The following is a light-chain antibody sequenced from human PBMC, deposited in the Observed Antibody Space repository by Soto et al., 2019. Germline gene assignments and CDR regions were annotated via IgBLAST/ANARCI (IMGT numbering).Light chain of an antibody. CDR3: QQRSSWPPTIT. Sequence: EIVLTQSPATLSFSSVERATLSRRAIQSVSSNLAWYQQRPGQAPRLLIYGASTRATDIPPRFSGSGSGTDFTLTISSLEPEDFAVYYCQQRSSWPPTITFGQGTRLEIK. J-gene: IGKJ5*01. CDR1: QSVSSN. CDR2: GAS. V-gene: IGKV3-11*01.